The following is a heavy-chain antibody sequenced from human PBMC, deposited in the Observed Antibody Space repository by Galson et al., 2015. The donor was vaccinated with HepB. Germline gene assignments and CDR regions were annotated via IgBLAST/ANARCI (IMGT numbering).Heavy chain of an antibody. Sequence: SVKVSCKASGYIFTSYDITWVRQATGQGLEWMEWMNTNSGNTGYAQKFQGRVTMTRNSAITTAYMELSSLRSEDTAVYYCAKASTYRMLRQHYYGMDVWGQGTTVTVSS. V-gene: IGHV1-8*01. D-gene: IGHD2-2*01. J-gene: IGHJ6*02. CDR1: GYIFTSYD. CDR2: MNTNSGNT. CDR3: AKASTYRMLRQHYYGMDV.